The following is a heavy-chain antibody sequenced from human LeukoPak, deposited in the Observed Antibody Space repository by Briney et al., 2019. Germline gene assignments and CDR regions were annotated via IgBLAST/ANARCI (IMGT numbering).Heavy chain of an antibody. D-gene: IGHD3-10*01. CDR1: GFTFSSYA. V-gene: IGHV3-23*01. J-gene: IGHJ6*02. CDR2: ISGSGGST. CDR3: AKDWYYYGSESYYNPAPYYYYGMDV. Sequence: PGGSLRLSCAASGFTFSSYAMSWVRQAPGKGLEWVSAISGSGGSTYYADSVKGRFTISRDNSKNTLYLQMNSLRAEDTAVYYCAKDWYYYGSESYYNPAPYYYYGMDVWGQGTTVTVSS.